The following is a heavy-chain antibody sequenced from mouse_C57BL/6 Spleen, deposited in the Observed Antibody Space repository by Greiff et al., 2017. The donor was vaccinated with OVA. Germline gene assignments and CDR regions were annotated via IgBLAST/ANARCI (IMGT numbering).Heavy chain of an antibody. CDR1: GYTFTSYW. V-gene: IGHV1-64*01. D-gene: IGHD1-1*01. Sequence: QVQLQQPGAELVKPGASVKLSCKASGYTFTSYWMHWVKQRPGQGLEWIGMIHPNGGSTNYNEKFKSKATLTVDKSSSTAYMQLSSLTSEDSAVYYCAREGDYYGQYYFDYWGQGTTLTVSS. J-gene: IGHJ2*01. CDR3: AREGDYYGQYYFDY. CDR2: IHPNGGST.